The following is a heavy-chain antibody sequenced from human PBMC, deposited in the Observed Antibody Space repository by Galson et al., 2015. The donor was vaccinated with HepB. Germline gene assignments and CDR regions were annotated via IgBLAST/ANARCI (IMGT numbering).Heavy chain of an antibody. J-gene: IGHJ4*02. CDR1: GYTFTSYG. Sequence: SVKVSCKASGYTFTSYGISWVRQAPGQGLEWMGWISAYNGNTNYAQKLQGRVTMTTDTSTSTAYMELRSLRSDDTAVYYCARGPSPYYYDSSGYWDYDYWGQGTLVTVSS. D-gene: IGHD3-22*01. V-gene: IGHV1-18*04. CDR3: ARGPSPYYYDSSGYWDYDY. CDR2: ISAYNGNT.